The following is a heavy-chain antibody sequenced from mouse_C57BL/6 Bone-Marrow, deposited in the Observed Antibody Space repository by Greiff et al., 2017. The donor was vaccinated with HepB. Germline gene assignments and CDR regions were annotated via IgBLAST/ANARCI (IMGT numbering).Heavy chain of an antibody. D-gene: IGHD3-1*01. Sequence: QVQLQQSGAELVRPGASVTLSCKASGYTFTDYEMHWVKQTPVHGLEWIGAIDPETGGTAYNQKFKGKAIVTADKSSSTAYMELRSLTSEDSAVYYCTGPSVYHRDYWGQGTTLTVSS. J-gene: IGHJ2*01. CDR3: TGPSVYHRDY. V-gene: IGHV1-15*01. CDR1: GYTFTDYE. CDR2: IDPETGGT.